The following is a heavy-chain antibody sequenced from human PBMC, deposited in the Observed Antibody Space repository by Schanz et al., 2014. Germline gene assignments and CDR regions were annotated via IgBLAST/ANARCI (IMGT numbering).Heavy chain of an antibody. Sequence: QVQLVQSGAEVKKPGSSMKVSCKASGYTFSDYYIHWVRQAPGQGLEWLGWMNPNSGNTGYAQKFQGRVTMTRNTSISTAYMELSSLTSEDTAVHYCARGRGFYDYWGQGTLVTVSS. CDR1: GYTFSDYY. D-gene: IGHD3-10*01. CDR3: ARGRGFYDY. V-gene: IGHV1-8*02. J-gene: IGHJ4*02. CDR2: MNPNSGNT.